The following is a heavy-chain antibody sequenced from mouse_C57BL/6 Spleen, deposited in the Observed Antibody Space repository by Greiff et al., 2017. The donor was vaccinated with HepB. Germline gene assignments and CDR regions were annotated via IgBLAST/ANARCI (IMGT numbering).Heavy chain of an antibody. Sequence: EVQVVESGGGLVKPGGSLKLSCAASGFTFSDYGMHWVRQAPEKGLEWVAYISSGSSTIYYADTVKGRFTIARDNAKNTLFLQMTRLRSEDTAMYSCARTGGLRAWLAYWGQGTLVTVSA. D-gene: IGHD2-4*01. CDR1: GFTFSDYG. CDR2: ISSGSSTI. V-gene: IGHV5-17*01. CDR3: ARTGGLRAWLAY. J-gene: IGHJ3*01.